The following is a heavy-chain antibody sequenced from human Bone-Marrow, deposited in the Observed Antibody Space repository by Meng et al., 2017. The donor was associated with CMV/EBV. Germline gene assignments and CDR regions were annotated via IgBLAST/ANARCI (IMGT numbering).Heavy chain of an antibody. CDR1: GLTFSDSG. CDR3: AKNYDFSSAMGY. J-gene: IGHJ4*02. Sequence: AASGLTFSDSGVHWVRLAAGKGLEWVALIWFDGSNKYYTDSVKGRFTISRDNSKNTLYLQMNSLRAEDTAVYYCAKNYDFSSAMGYWGQGTLVTVSS. D-gene: IGHD3-3*01. V-gene: IGHV3-33*06. CDR2: IWFDGSNK.